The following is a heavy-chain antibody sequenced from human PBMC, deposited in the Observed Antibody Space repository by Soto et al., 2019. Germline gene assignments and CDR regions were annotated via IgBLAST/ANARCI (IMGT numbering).Heavy chain of an antibody. D-gene: IGHD6-6*01. Sequence: GGXLRLSCAASGFTFSDYYMSWIRQAPGKGLEWVSYISSSGSTIYYADSVKGRFTISRDNAKNSLYLQMNSLRAEDTAVYYCAREVGIAARPYDYWGQGTLVTVSS. CDR2: ISSSGSTI. CDR3: AREVGIAARPYDY. V-gene: IGHV3-11*01. J-gene: IGHJ4*02. CDR1: GFTFSDYY.